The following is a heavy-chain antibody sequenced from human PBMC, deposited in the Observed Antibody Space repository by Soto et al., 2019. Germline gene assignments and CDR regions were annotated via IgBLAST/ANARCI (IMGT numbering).Heavy chain of an antibody. V-gene: IGHV3-30-3*01. J-gene: IGHJ4*02. CDR1: GFTFSAYA. CDR3: ARDYYKYYDSSGYYRSPAY. Sequence: GSLRLSCAASGFTFSAYAMHLVRQAPGKGLEWVALISYDGSDKDYADSVKGRFTISRDNSRNTLFLQMNSLRAEDTAVYYCARDYYKYYDSSGYYRSPAYWGQGTLVTVSS. CDR2: ISYDGSDK. D-gene: IGHD3-22*01.